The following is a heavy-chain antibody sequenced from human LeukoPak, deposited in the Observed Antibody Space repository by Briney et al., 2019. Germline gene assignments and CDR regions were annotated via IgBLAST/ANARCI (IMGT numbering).Heavy chain of an antibody. CDR2: ISAYNGNT. D-gene: IGHD3-3*01. CDR3: ARDKGHYDFWSGYIDY. CDR1: GYTFTSYG. J-gene: IGHJ4*02. Sequence: ASVKVSCKASGYTFTSYGISWVRQAPGQGLEWMGWISAYNGNTNYAQKLQGRVTMTTDTSTSTAYMELRSLRSDDTAVYYCARDKGHYDFWSGYIDYWGQGTLVTVSS. V-gene: IGHV1-18*01.